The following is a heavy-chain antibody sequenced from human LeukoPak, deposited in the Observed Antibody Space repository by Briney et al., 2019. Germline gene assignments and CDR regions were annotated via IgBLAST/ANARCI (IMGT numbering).Heavy chain of an antibody. J-gene: IGHJ6*03. V-gene: IGHV4-61*02. Sequence: SQTLSLTCTVSGGSISSGSYYWSWLRQPAGKGLEWIGRIYTSGSTNYNPSLKSRVTISVDTSKNQFSLKLSSVTAADTAVYYCARVHRAVAGIYYYMDVWGKGTTVTVSS. D-gene: IGHD6-19*01. CDR2: IYTSGST. CDR3: ARVHRAVAGIYYYMDV. CDR1: GGSISSGSYY.